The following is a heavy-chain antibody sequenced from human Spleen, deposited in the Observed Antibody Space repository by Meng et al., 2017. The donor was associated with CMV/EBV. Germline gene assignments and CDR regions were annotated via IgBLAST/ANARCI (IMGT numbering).Heavy chain of an antibody. Sequence: SETLSLTCAVYGGSFSGYYWSWIRQPPGKGLEWIGEINHSGSTNYNPSLKSRVTISVDTSKNQFSLKLSSVTAADTAVYYCARRLDLYQYYDSSGDSDYWGQGTLVTVSS. CDR1: GGSFSGYY. V-gene: IGHV4-34*01. J-gene: IGHJ4*02. CDR2: INHSGST. D-gene: IGHD3-22*01. CDR3: ARRLDLYQYYDSSGDSDY.